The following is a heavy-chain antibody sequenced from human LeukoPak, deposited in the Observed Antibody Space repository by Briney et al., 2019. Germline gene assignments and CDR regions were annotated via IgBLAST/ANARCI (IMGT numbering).Heavy chain of an antibody. J-gene: IGHJ4*02. Sequence: SETLSLTCTVSGGSISSGAYYWSWIRQYPGEGLEWYGYFYYSGSTYYNPSLKHRVTISVDTSENQFSLELTSVTAADTAVYYCARDLGDGYLANDYWGQGTLVTVSS. CDR3: ARDLGDGYLANDY. D-gene: IGHD5-24*01. CDR1: GGSISSGAYY. CDR2: FYYSGST. V-gene: IGHV4-31*03.